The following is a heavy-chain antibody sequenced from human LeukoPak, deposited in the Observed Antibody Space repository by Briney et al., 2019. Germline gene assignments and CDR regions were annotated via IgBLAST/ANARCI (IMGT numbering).Heavy chain of an antibody. CDR2: INPNSGGT. D-gene: IGHD2-15*01. CDR1: GYTFTGYY. Sequence: ASVKVSCKASGYTFTGYYMHWVRQAPGQGLEWMGWINPNSGGTNYAQKFQGRVTMTRDTSISTAYMELSRLRSDDTAVYYCARLGYCSGGSCYDRERRYYYGMDVWGQGTTVTVSS. CDR3: ARLGYCSGGSCYDRERRYYYGMDV. J-gene: IGHJ6*02. V-gene: IGHV1-2*02.